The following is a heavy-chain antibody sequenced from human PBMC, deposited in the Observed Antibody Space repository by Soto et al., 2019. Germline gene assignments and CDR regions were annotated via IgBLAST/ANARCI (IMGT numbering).Heavy chain of an antibody. Sequence: GGSLRLSCAASGFTFSSYSMNWVRQAPGKGLEWVSSISSSSTYIYYADSVKGRFTITRDNAKNSLYLQMNSLRVEDTALYYCARGGDSSGSWPRYWGQGTLVTVSS. CDR3: ARGGDSSGSWPRY. V-gene: IGHV3-21*01. D-gene: IGHD3-22*01. CDR2: ISSSSTYI. CDR1: GFTFSSYS. J-gene: IGHJ4*02.